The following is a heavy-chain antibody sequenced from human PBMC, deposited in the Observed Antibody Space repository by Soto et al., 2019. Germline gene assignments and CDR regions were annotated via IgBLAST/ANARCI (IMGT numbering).Heavy chain of an antibody. CDR2: MSSSNEYI. D-gene: IGHD2-15*01. Sequence: GGSLRLSCAASGFSFSSYTMNWVRQAPGKGLEWVSSMSSSNEYIFYEDSVKGRFTISRDNAKNSLYLQMNSLRVEDTAVYYCARAVGGSCSSGSCTVYSYYYHMDAWGKGTTVTVSS. CDR3: ARAVGGSCSSGSCTVYSYYYHMDA. CDR1: GFSFSSYT. V-gene: IGHV3-21*01. J-gene: IGHJ6*03.